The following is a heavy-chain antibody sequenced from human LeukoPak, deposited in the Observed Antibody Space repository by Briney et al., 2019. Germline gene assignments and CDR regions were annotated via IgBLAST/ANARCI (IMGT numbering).Heavy chain of an antibody. CDR1: GFTFSSYS. CDR3: ARDGSYYGSGSYYNGLDY. Sequence: PGGSLRLSCVASGFTFSSYSMNWVRQAPGKGLEWVSSISSSSSYIYYADSVKGRFTISRDNAKNSLYLQMNSLRAEDTAVYYCARDGSYYGSGSYYNGLDYWGQGTLVTVSS. D-gene: IGHD3-10*01. V-gene: IGHV3-21*01. CDR2: ISSSSSYI. J-gene: IGHJ4*02.